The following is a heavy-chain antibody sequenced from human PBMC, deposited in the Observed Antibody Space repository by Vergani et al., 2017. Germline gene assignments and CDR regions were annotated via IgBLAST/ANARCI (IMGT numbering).Heavy chain of an antibody. Sequence: QVQLQQWGAGLLKPSETLSLTCVVYGGSFSGYYWSWIRQPPGKGLEWIGEINHSGSTNYNPSLKSRVTISVDTSKNQFSLKLSSVTAADTAVYYCARTNGQRHIVVVTATALFDYWGQGTLVTVSS. D-gene: IGHD2-21*02. J-gene: IGHJ4*02. CDR3: ARTNGQRHIVVVTATALFDY. V-gene: IGHV4-34*01. CDR2: INHSGST. CDR1: GGSFSGYY.